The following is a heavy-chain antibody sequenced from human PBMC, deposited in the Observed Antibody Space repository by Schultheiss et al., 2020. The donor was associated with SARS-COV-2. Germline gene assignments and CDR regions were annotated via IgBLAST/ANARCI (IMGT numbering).Heavy chain of an antibody. CDR3: ARLPVDTAMFTDY. V-gene: IGHV4-59*08. J-gene: IGHJ4*02. CDR2: IYYSGST. D-gene: IGHD5-18*01. Sequence: SETLSLTCTVSGGSISSYYWSWIRQPPGKGLEWIGYIYYSGSTYYNPTLKSRVTISVDTSKNQFSLKLSSVTAADTAVYYCARLPVDTAMFTDYWGQGTLVTVSS. CDR1: GGSISSYY.